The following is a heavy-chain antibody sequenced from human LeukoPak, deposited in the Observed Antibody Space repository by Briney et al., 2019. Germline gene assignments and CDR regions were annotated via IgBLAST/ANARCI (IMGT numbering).Heavy chain of an antibody. J-gene: IGHJ4*02. CDR1: GYSISSGYY. CDR2: IYHSGST. D-gene: IGHD5-12*01. CDR3: ASYDWSYGASY. V-gene: IGHV4-38-2*02. Sequence: SETLSLTCTVSGYSISSGYYWGWIRQPPGKGLEWIGSIYHSGSTYYNPSLKSRVTMSVDTSKNQFSLKLSSVTAADTAVYYCASYDWSYGASYWGQGTLVTVSS.